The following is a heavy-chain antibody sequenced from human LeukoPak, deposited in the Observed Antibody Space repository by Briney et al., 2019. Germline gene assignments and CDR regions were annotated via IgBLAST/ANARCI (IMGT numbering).Heavy chain of an antibody. CDR1: GGSISNYY. D-gene: IGHD3-22*01. CDR2: IHTSGRT. V-gene: IGHV4-4*07. CDR3: ARAPEFSSGWLFDY. Sequence: SETLSLTCSVSGGSISNYYWSWIRQPAEKGLEWIGRIHTSGRTNYNPSLKSRVTMSVDTSKNQFSLKLSSVTAADTAVYYCARAPEFSSGWLFDYWGQGTLVTVSS. J-gene: IGHJ4*02.